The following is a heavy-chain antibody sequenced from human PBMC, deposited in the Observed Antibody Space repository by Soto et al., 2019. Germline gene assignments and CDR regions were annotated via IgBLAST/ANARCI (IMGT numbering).Heavy chain of an antibody. V-gene: IGHV3-21*01. Sequence: PAGPTRRSYGVSGCPLDTYGMNPVRQATGKGLEWVSSISFSGDYIYYADSVKVRFTISRDNARNSLYLQMNRLGVDDTALYFCARATYNWNHEYWGQGSQVSVSS. CDR3: ARATYNWNHEY. CDR1: GCPLDTYG. CDR2: ISFSGDYI. D-gene: IGHD1-20*01. J-gene: IGHJ4*02.